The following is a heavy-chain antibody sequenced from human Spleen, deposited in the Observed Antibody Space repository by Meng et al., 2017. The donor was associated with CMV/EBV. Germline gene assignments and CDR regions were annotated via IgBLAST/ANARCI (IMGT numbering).Heavy chain of an antibody. CDR3: VHDRAANAHFDK. D-gene: IGHD2-15*01. CDR2: IYWDDDP. CDR1: GFSLSTSGVG. V-gene: IGHV2-5*02. J-gene: IGHJ4*02. Sequence: QITLKESGPTLLKSTQTPTLTCTFSGFSLSTSGVGVGWIRQPPGKALEWLALIYWDDDPRYSPSLKSRLAITKDTSRHQVIITMTNMDPVDTATYFCVHDRAANAHFDKWGQGILVTVSS.